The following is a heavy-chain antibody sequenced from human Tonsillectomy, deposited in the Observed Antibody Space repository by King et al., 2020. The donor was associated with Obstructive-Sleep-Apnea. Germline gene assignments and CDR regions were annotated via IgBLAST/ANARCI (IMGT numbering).Heavy chain of an antibody. J-gene: IGHJ4*02. Sequence: VQLVESGGGVVQPGRSLRLSCAASGFTFSNFAMHWVRQAPGKGLEWVSIVSHDGRNQYYADSVRGRFSVSRDSSWNTLYRQMNSLRVEDTAVYYCAREVHGGFDFWGQGTLVTVSS. CDR1: GFTFSNFA. CDR2: VSHDGRNQ. CDR3: AREVHGGFDF. D-gene: IGHD3-10*01. V-gene: IGHV3-30*04.